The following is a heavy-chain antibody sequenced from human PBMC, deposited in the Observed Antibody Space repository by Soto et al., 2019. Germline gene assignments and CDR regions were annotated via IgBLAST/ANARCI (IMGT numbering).Heavy chain of an antibody. D-gene: IGHD2-15*01. J-gene: IGHJ5*02. Sequence: ASVKVSCKASGYTFTSYGISWVRQAPGQGLEWMGWISAYNGNTNYAQKLQGRVTMTTDTSTSTAYMELRSLRSDDTAVYYCASSICSGGSCYSDWFDPWGQGTLVTVSS. CDR1: GYTFTSYG. V-gene: IGHV1-18*01. CDR2: ISAYNGNT. CDR3: ASSICSGGSCYSDWFDP.